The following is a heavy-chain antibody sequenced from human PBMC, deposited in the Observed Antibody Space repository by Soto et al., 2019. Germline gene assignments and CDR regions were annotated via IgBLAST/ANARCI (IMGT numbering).Heavy chain of an antibody. V-gene: IGHV4-4*02. CDR1: GGSISSSNW. D-gene: IGHD6-6*01. Sequence: XETLSVTCAVSGGSISSSNWWSCVRQPPGKGLEWIGEIYHSGSTNYNPSLKSRVTISVDKSKNQFSLKLSSVTAADAAVYYCASDVIAARPYYYYGMDVCGQGTTVTVSS. CDR2: IYHSGST. CDR3: ASDVIAARPYYYYGMDV. J-gene: IGHJ6*02.